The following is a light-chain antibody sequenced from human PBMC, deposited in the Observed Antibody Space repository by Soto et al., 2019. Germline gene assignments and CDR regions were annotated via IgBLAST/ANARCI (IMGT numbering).Light chain of an antibody. J-gene: IGKJ2*01. Sequence: EIVLMQSPGTLSLSPGERATLSCRASQTLRRTYIAWYQQKPGQAPRVLIYGACKRATGIPDRFSGSGSGTDFSLTISTLEPEYFAVYYCHQYDNAPQTYGQGTKVEIK. CDR1: QTLRRTY. CDR2: GAC. CDR3: HQYDNAPQT. V-gene: IGKV3-20*01.